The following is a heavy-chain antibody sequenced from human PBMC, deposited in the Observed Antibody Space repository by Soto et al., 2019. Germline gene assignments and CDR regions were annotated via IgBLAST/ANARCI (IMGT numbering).Heavy chain of an antibody. CDR3: AKDRSCSSTSCYGLGLSWFDP. J-gene: IGHJ5*02. V-gene: IGHV3-23*01. Sequence: GGSLRLSCAASGFTFSSYAMSWVRQAPGKGLEWVSAISGSGGSTYYADSVKGRFTISRDNSKNTLYLQMNSLRAEDTAVYYCAKDRSCSSTSCYGLGLSWFDPWGQGTLVTVSS. CDR1: GFTFSSYA. CDR2: ISGSGGST. D-gene: IGHD2-2*01.